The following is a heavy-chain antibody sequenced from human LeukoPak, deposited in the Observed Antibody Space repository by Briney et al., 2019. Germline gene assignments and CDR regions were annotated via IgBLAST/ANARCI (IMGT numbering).Heavy chain of an antibody. J-gene: IGHJ4*02. D-gene: IGHD4-11*01. Sequence: GGSLRLSCAASGFTFSSYWMSWVRQAPGKGLEWVANIKPDGSEKYYVDSVEGRFTISRDNAKNSLYLQTNSLRAEDTAVYYCARGVTTETLDYWGQGTLVTVSS. CDR1: GFTFSSYW. V-gene: IGHV3-7*01. CDR3: ARGVTTETLDY. CDR2: IKPDGSEK.